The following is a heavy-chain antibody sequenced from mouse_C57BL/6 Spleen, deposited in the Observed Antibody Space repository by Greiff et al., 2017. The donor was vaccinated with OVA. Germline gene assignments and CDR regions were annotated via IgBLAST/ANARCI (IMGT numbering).Heavy chain of an antibody. CDR1: GYSITSGYY. V-gene: IGHV3-6*01. CDR2: ISYDGSN. J-gene: IGHJ1*03. D-gene: IGHD2-4*01. CDR3: ARDPKDYDDWYFDV. Sequence: DVKLQESGPGLVKPSQSLSLTCSVTGYSITSGYYWNWIRQFPGNKLEWMGYISYDGSNNYNPSLKNRISITRDTSKNQFFLKLNSVTTEDTATDYCARDPKDYDDWYFDVWGTGTTVTVSS.